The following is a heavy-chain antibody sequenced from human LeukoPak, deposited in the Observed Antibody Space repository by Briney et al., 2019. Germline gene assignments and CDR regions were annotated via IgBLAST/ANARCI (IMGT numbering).Heavy chain of an antibody. D-gene: IGHD3-22*01. CDR1: GYTFTSYY. Sequence: ASVKVSCKASGYTFTSYYMHWVRQAPGQGLEWMGIINPSGGSTSYAQEFQDRVTMTRDTSTSTVYMELSSLRSEDTAVYYCARDVASSGYYWDWGQGTLVTVSS. V-gene: IGHV1-46*01. CDR2: INPSGGST. J-gene: IGHJ4*02. CDR3: ARDVASSGYYWD.